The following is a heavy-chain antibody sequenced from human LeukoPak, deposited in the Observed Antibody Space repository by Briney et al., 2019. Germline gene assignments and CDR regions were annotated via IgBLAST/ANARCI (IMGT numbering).Heavy chain of an antibody. D-gene: IGHD2-2*01. CDR3: ASVPAAHSEVWFDP. Sequence: GESLKISCKGSGYSFTSYWIGWVRQMPGKGLEGMGIIYPGDSDTRYSPSFQGQVPISADKSISTAYLQWSSLKASDTAMYYCASVPAAHSEVWFDPWGQGTLVTVSS. J-gene: IGHJ5*02. CDR2: IYPGDSDT. V-gene: IGHV5-51*01. CDR1: GYSFTSYW.